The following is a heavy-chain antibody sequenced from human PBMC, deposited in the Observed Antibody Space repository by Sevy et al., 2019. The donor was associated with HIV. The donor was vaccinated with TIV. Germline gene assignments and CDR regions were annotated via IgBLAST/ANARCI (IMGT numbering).Heavy chain of an antibody. CDR1: GFTFSIYT. D-gene: IGHD2-8*01. J-gene: IGHJ4*02. CDR3: AREGCTQPHDY. Sequence: GGSLRLSCAASGFTFSIYTMSWVRQAPGKGLEWVSTFCFGGSRIYYVGSVNGRFTISRDNSRNTVYLQMNSLRADDTAVYYCAREGCTQPHDYWGQGTLVTVSS. CDR2: FCFGGSRI. V-gene: IGHV3-23*01.